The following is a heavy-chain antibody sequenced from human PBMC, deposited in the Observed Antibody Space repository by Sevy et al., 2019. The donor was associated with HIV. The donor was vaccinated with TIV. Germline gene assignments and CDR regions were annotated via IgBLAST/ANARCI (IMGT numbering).Heavy chain of an antibody. V-gene: IGHV3-33*01. Sequence: GGSLRLSCAASGFTFSDFGMQWVRQAPGKGLQWVAVIWNDGSNKYYANSVKGRFTTSRDNSSNKLYRQMNSLRAEDTAVYYCARDVRGEGIRPGDLDYWGQGTLVTVSS. CDR2: IWNDGSNK. CDR3: ARDVRGEGIRPGDLDY. D-gene: IGHD3-10*02. J-gene: IGHJ4*02. CDR1: GFTFSDFG.